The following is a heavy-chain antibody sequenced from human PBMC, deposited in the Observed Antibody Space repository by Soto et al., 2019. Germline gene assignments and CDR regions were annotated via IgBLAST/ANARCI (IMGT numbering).Heavy chain of an antibody. Sequence: ASVKVSCKASGYAFIDHYIHWLRQAPGQGLEWMGWINPNGGVTNYSQKFKGRVTMTGETSISTVYMELNNLSPDDTAVYYCGRGRSGQLVVFYWGQGTKVTVSS. D-gene: IGHD3-10*01. V-gene: IGHV1-2*02. J-gene: IGHJ4*03. CDR1: GYAFIDHY. CDR2: INPNGGVT. CDR3: GRGRSGQLVVFY.